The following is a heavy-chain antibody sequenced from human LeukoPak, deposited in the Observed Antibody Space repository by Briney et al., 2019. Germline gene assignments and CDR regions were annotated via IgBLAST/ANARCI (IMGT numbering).Heavy chain of an antibody. CDR2: IYPGGSDT. D-gene: IGHD3-22*01. CDR3: ARRDYYDSTGYYYYFDY. Sequence: GESLKISCQGSGYSFNMYWVAWVRRMPGRGLEWMGIIYPGGSDTKYSPSFEGQVTISADKSISTAYLQWSSLKASDTAMYYCARRDYYDSTGYYYYFDYWGQGTLVTVSS. J-gene: IGHJ4*02. V-gene: IGHV5-51*01. CDR1: GYSFNMYW.